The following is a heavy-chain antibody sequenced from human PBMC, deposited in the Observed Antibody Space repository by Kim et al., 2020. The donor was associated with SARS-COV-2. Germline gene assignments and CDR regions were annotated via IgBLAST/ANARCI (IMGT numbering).Heavy chain of an antibody. CDR2: IHHSGST. CDR1: GGSISGYY. Sequence: SETLSLTCAVYGGSISGYYWTWIRQPPGKGLEWIGEIHHSGSTNYNPSLKSRVTISIDTSRNQFSLNLRSVTAADTAVYYCARGRVTEAAAGFDYWGQGTLATVSS. D-gene: IGHD6-13*01. CDR3: ARGRVTEAAAGFDY. J-gene: IGHJ4*02. V-gene: IGHV4-34*01.